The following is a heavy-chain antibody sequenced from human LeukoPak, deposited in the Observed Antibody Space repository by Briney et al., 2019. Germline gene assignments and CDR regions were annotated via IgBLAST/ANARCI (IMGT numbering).Heavy chain of an antibody. CDR2: IYTSGST. J-gene: IGHJ4*02. D-gene: IGHD3-22*01. V-gene: IGHV4-61*02. Sequence: SETLSLTCTVSGGSISSGSYYWSWIRQPAGKGLEWIGRIYTSGSTNYNPSLKSRVTISVDTSKNQFSLKLSSVTAADTAVYYCARSLDRSGYYCTYDYWGQGTVVTVSS. CDR1: GGSISSGSYY. CDR3: ARSLDRSGYYCTYDY.